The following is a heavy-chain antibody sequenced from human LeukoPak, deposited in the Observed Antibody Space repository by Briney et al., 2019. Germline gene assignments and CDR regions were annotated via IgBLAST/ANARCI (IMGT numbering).Heavy chain of an antibody. CDR2: IKSKADGGIS. D-gene: IGHD3-22*01. V-gene: IGHV3-15*01. CDR1: GFVFSGYS. CDR3: ATTYHYDSSPGSFDY. Sequence: PGGSLRLSCAASGFVFSGYSINWVRQAPGKGLEWLGRIKSKADGGISDYAEPVKGRFTFSRDDSKNTLYLLMNSLKTEDTAVYYCATTYHYDSSPGSFDYWGQGTLVTVSS. J-gene: IGHJ4*02.